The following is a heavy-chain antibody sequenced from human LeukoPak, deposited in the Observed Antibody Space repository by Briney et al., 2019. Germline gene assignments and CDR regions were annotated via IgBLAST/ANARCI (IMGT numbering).Heavy chain of an antibody. D-gene: IGHD3-16*01. CDR2: IYHSGST. J-gene: IGHJ4*02. V-gene: IGHV4-38-2*02. CDR3: ARVVWYPLYYFDY. CDR1: GYSISSGYY. Sequence: SETLSLTCTVSGYSISSGYYWGLIRQPPEKGLGGTGSIYHSGSTYYNPSLKSRVTISVDTSKNQFSLRLSSVTAADTAVYYCARVVWYPLYYFDYWGQGTLVTVSS.